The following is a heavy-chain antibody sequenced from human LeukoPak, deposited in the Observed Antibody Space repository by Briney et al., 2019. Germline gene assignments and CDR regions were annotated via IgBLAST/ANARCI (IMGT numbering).Heavy chain of an antibody. CDR3: ARLKGRWVGELFDH. CDR1: GDSISSSSYY. CDR2: VSYSGNT. J-gene: IGHJ4*02. Sequence: SETLSLTCIVSGDSISSSSYYWGWIRQSPGKGLEWIGSVSYSGNTYYNPSLISRVTISVDTSKNQFSLRLRSVTAADTAVYYCARLKGRWVGELFDHWGQGTLVTVSS. V-gene: IGHV4-39*01. D-gene: IGHD3-10*01.